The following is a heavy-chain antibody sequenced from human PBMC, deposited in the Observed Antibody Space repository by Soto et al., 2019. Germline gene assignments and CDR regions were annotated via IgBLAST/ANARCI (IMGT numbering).Heavy chain of an antibody. J-gene: IGHJ4*02. CDR1: GYTFTGYY. V-gene: IGHV1-2*02. D-gene: IGHD2-2*01. CDR2: INPNSGGT. Sequence: QVQLVQSGAEVKKPGASVKVSCKASGYTFTGYYMHWVRQAPGQGLEWMGWINPNSGGTNYAQKFQGRVTRTRDTSISTAYMELSRLRSDDTAVYYCARGYIVVVPAASSIDYWGQGTLVTVSS. CDR3: ARGYIVVVPAASSIDY.